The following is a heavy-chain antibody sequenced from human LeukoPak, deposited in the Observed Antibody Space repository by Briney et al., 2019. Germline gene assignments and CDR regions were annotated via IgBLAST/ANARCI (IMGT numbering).Heavy chain of an antibody. CDR3: ARDRGAAAGHDWFDP. D-gene: IGHD6-13*01. CDR1: GGSISSSNW. CDR2: IYHSGST. V-gene: IGHV4-4*02. J-gene: IGHJ5*02. Sequence: SGTLSLTCAVSGGSISSSNWWSWVRQPPGKGLEWIGEIYHSGSTNYNPSLKSRVTISVDKSKNQFSLKLSSVTAADTAVYYCARDRGAAAGHDWFDPWGQGTLVTVSS.